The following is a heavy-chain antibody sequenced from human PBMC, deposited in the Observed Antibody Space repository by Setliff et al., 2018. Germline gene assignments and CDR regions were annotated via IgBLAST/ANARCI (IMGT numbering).Heavy chain of an antibody. Sequence: PGGSLRLSCAASGFPFSSYWMHWGRQAPGKGLEWVQRLNEDGSTTTYADAVKGRFTISRDNAKNTLYLQMNSLRAEDTAVYYCGRDLSGRSDHWGQGTLVTVSS. J-gene: IGHJ4*02. CDR2: LNEDGSTT. D-gene: IGHD3-3*01. V-gene: IGHV3-74*03. CDR3: GRDLSGRSDH. CDR1: GFPFSSYW.